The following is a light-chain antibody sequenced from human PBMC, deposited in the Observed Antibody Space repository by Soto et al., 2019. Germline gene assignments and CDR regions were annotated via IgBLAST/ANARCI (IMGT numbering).Light chain of an antibody. J-gene: IGKJ1*01. CDR3: QQYHNWPPWT. CDR2: GAS. V-gene: IGKV3-15*01. CDR1: QSVNSN. Sequence: EIVMTQSPATLSVSPGEGATLSCRASQSVNSNLAWYQQKPGQAPRLLMYGASTRATGIPARFSGSGSGTEFTLTISSLQSEDFAVYYCQQYHNWPPWTFGQGTKVDIK.